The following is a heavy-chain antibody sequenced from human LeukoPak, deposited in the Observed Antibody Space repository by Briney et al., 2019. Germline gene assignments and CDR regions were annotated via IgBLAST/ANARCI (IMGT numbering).Heavy chain of an antibody. D-gene: IGHD3-3*01. V-gene: IGHV1-8*03. Sequence: GASVKVPCKASGYTFTSYDINWVRQATGQGLEWMGWMNPNSGNTGYAQKFQGRVTITRNTSISTAYMELSSLRSEDTAVYYCARGISGKITIFGVVIKNWFDPWGQGTLVTVSS. J-gene: IGHJ5*02. CDR2: MNPNSGNT. CDR3: ARGISGKITIFGVVIKNWFDP. CDR1: GYTFTSYD.